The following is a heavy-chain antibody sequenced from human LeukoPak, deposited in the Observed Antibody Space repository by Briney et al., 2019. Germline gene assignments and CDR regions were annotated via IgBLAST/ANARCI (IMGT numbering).Heavy chain of an antibody. CDR2: ISDNGGST. Sequence: GGSLRHSCAGSGFTFSSYAMHGVRQAPGKGLEYVSAISDNGGSTFYANSVKGRFTISRDNSKNTLYLQMGSLSAEDMAVYYCARDGGGSPDYWGQGTLVTVSS. V-gene: IGHV3-64*01. J-gene: IGHJ4*02. CDR1: GFTFSSYA. CDR3: ARDGGGSPDY. D-gene: IGHD1-26*01.